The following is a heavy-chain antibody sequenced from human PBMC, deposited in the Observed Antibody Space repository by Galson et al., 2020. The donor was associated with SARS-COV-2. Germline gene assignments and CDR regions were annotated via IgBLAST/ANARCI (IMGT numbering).Heavy chain of an antibody. J-gene: IGHJ4*01. CDR2: VYYTGIT. CDR1: GGYISRYF. D-gene: IGHD3-22*01. Sequence: SETLSLTCTVSGGYISRYFWRWTRQSPGKALEWMGTVYYTGITNYNHSLTGRVTISIDTSKYQFYLRLSSVTAADTAIYFCAGVTNYYDSRRFPKRWVDRWGQGTLVTVSS. CDR3: AGVTNYYDSRRFPKRWVDR. V-gene: IGHV4-59*08.